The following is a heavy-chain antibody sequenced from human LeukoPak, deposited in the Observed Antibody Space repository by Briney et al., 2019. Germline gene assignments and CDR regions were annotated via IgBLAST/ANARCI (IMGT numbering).Heavy chain of an antibody. Sequence: SETLSLTCTVSGGSISSSSYYWGWIRQPPGKGLEWIGSIYYSGSTYYNPSLKSRVTMSVDTSKNQFSLKLSSVTAADTAVYYCAREGDYYDSSGYYTYWGQGTLVTLSS. CDR3: AREGDYYDSSGYYTY. CDR2: IYYSGST. J-gene: IGHJ4*02. D-gene: IGHD3-22*01. CDR1: GGSISSSSYY. V-gene: IGHV4-39*07.